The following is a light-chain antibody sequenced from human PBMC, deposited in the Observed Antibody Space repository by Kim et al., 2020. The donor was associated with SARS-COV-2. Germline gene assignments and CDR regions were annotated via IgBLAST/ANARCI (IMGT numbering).Light chain of an antibody. CDR1: QSVSNN. CDR3: HQYNDWPPGDT. Sequence: EIVMTQSPATLSVSPGERATLSCRASQSVSNNLAWYQLKPGQAPRLLIYGVSTRATGIPARFSGSGSGTDFTLTVSSLQSEDFAVYYCHQYNDWPPGDTFGQGTKLEI. J-gene: IGKJ2*01. CDR2: GVS. V-gene: IGKV3-15*01.